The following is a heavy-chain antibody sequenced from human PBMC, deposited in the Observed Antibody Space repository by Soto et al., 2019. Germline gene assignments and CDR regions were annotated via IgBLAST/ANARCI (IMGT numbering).Heavy chain of an antibody. CDR2: ISGSGGST. CDR3: AKGSSWYGLYYGMDV. J-gene: IGHJ6*02. D-gene: IGHD6-13*01. Sequence: PGGSLRLSCAASGFTFSSYAMSWVRQAPGKGLEWVSAISGSGGSTYYADSVKGRFTISRDNSKNTLYPQMNSLRAEDTAVYYCAKGSSWYGLYYGMDVWGQGTTVTVSS. V-gene: IGHV3-23*01. CDR1: GFTFSSYA.